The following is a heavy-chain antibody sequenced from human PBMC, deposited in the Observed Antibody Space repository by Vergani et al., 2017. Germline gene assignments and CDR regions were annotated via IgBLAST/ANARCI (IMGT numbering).Heavy chain of an antibody. V-gene: IGHV3-21*04. J-gene: IGHJ4*02. Sequence: EVQLVESGGGLVKPGGSLRLSCAASGFTFSHYSMHWVRQAPGKGLEWVSSISSSGSTIDYADSVKGRFTISRDNAKNSLYLQMNSLRAEDTAVYYCARGLMRDYYGSGSYSGWGQGTLVTVSS. CDR3: ARGLMRDYYGSGSYSG. D-gene: IGHD3-10*01. CDR2: ISSSGSTI. CDR1: GFTFSHYS.